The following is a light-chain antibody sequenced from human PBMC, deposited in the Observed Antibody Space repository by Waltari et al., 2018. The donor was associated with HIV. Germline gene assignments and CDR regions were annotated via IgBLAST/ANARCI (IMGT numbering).Light chain of an antibody. CDR2: DVN. CDR1: RSDVGAYNY. V-gene: IGLV2-11*01. Sequence: QSALTQPRSVSGSPGQSVTISCPGTRSDVGAYNYVSWYLHHPNKGPKLLIYDVNKRPSGVPDRFSGSKSGNTASLTISGLQAEDEADYYCCSYADTYFVLFGGRTKLTVL. J-gene: IGLJ2*01. CDR3: CSYADTYFVL.